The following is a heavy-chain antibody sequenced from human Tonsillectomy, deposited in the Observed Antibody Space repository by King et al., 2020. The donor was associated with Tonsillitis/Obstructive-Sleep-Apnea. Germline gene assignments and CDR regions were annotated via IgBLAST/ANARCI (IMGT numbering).Heavy chain of an antibody. CDR2: GYYNGDT. CDR1: GGSVSSNTFY. CDR3: AVQQPLHRDYYYYMDV. J-gene: IGHJ6*03. V-gene: IGHV4-39*01. D-gene: IGHD6-13*01. Sequence: QLQESGPGLVKPSETLSLTCTVSGGSVSSNTFYWGWVRQPPGKGLEWIGSGYYNGDTYYNPSLESRVTIYVNTSTNQLSLNLRSVTAADTSVYFCAVQQPLHRDYYYYMDVWGTGTPVTVSS.